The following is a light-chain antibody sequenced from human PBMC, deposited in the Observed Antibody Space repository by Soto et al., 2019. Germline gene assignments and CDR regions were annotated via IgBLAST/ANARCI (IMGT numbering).Light chain of an antibody. CDR3: GSYAGGYTYL. CDR1: SSYVGVYYY. CDR2: DVT. J-gene: IGLJ1*01. Sequence: QSALTQPASVSGSPGQSITISCTGTSSYVGVYYYVSWFQQHPGKAPKLMIYDVTARPSGVSNRFSGSMSGNTASLTISGLQAEDEADYYCGSYAGGYTYLCGTGTKVTVL. V-gene: IGLV2-14*03.